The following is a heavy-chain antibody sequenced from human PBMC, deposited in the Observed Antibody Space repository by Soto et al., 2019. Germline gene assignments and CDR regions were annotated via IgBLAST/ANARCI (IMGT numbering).Heavy chain of an antibody. V-gene: IGHV1-69*06. Sequence: QMQLVQSGAEVKKPGSSVKVSCKASGVTFRSNPISWVRQAPGQGLEWMGQIIPVFGTINYAQRVQGRVTITADKSTSTAYMELSSLRSGDTAADYCAREPGDSHGDYGPSYVDSWGQGTLVTVSS. CDR1: GVTFRSNP. CDR2: IIPVFGTI. D-gene: IGHD4-17*01. J-gene: IGHJ4*02. CDR3: AREPGDSHGDYGPSYVDS.